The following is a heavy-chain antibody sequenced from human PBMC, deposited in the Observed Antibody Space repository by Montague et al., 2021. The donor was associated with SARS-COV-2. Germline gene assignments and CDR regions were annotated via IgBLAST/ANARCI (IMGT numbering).Heavy chain of an antibody. CDR3: AGVNTVRVHWFDP. Sequence: TLSLTCTVSGGSISSGGYYWSRIRQHPGKGLEWIGYIYYSGSTYYNPSLKSRVTISVDASKNQLSLKLSSVTAADTAVYYCAGVNTVRVHWFDPWGQGTLVTVSS. D-gene: IGHD3-22*01. V-gene: IGHV4-31*03. CDR1: GGSISSGGYY. CDR2: IYYSGST. J-gene: IGHJ5*02.